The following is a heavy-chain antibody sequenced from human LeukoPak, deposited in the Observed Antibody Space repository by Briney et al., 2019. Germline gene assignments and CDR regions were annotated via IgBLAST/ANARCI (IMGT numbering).Heavy chain of an antibody. CDR2: IRYDGSNK. Sequence: GGSLRLSCPGSGVTFRGLGMHWVRQAPGKGLEWVAFIRYDGSNKYYADSVKGRFTISRDNSKNTLYLQMNSLRAEDTALYYCSKDAASGTYGTFDYWGQGTLVIVSS. D-gene: IGHD3-10*01. CDR3: SKDAASGTYGTFDY. V-gene: IGHV3-30*02. CDR1: GVTFRGLG. J-gene: IGHJ4*02.